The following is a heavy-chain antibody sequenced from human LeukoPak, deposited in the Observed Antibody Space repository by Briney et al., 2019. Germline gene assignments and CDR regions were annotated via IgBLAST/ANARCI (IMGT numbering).Heavy chain of an antibody. CDR3: ARVKGAVVVPAAIYYYYGMDV. Sequence: SETLSLTCTVSGGSIGSYYWSWIRQPPGKGLEWIGYIYYSGSTNYNPSLKSRVTISVDTSKNQFSLKLSSVTAADTAVYYCARVKGAVVVPAAIYYYYGMDVWGQGTTVTVSS. CDR1: GGSIGSYY. V-gene: IGHV4-59*01. D-gene: IGHD2-2*01. J-gene: IGHJ6*02. CDR2: IYYSGST.